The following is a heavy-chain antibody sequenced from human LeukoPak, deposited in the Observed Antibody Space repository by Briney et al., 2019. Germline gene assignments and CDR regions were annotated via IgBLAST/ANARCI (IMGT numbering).Heavy chain of an antibody. V-gene: IGHV3-66*02. CDR2: IYTGGST. CDR1: GFTVNSNY. Sequence: PGGSLRLSCAASGFTVNSNYMSWVRQAPGKGLEWVSLIYTGGSTYYADSVRGRFTISRDNSKNTLYLQMNSLRPEDTAIYYCARGSGKAGADGFGGYTMDVWGQGTTVTVSS. D-gene: IGHD6-13*01. CDR3: ARGSGKAGADGFGGYTMDV. J-gene: IGHJ6*02.